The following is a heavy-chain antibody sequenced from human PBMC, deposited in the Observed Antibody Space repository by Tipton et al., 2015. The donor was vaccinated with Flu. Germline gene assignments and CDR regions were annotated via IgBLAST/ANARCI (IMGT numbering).Heavy chain of an antibody. Sequence: SLRLSCAASGFDSAFDFSSYDIHWVRQVTGKGLEWVSFIGTLGDTLYAASVKGRFTVSRDNDKNSLYLQMNSLKAEDTAVYYCARDGCSGGSCYSGLYYWGQGTVVTVSS. V-gene: IGHV3-13*01. J-gene: IGHJ4*02. CDR1: GFDSAFDFSSYD. CDR3: ARDGCSGGSCYSGLYY. D-gene: IGHD2-15*01. CDR2: IGTLGDT.